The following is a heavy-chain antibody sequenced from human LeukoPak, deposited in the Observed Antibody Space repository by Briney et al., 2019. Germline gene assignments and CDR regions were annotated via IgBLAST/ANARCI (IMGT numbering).Heavy chain of an antibody. Sequence: GGSLRLSCAASGFTFSSYGMHWVRQAPGKGLEGVAIICHDGSDKYYADSVKGRFTISRDNSKNTLYLQMNSLRAEGTAVYYCAREGAEHIVVVTAMLPRVYFDYWGQGTLVTVSS. CDR1: GFTFSSYG. V-gene: IGHV3-33*01. J-gene: IGHJ4*02. CDR3: AREGAEHIVVVTAMLPRVYFDY. CDR2: ICHDGSDK. D-gene: IGHD2-21*02.